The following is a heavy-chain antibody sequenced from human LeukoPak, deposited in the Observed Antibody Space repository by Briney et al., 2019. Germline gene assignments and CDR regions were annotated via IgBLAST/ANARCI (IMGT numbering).Heavy chain of an antibody. CDR2: IYIGGNT. J-gene: IGHJ4*02. CDR3: AKEYTGTFSPFPSYFDN. D-gene: IGHD1-26*01. CDR1: GFTVSSNY. V-gene: IGHV3-66*01. Sequence: GGSLRLSCVASGFTVSSNYMSWVRQAPGKGLEWVSIIYIGGNTYYADSVKGRFTISKDNSKNTLYLQMNSLRAEDTAIYYCAKEYTGTFSPFPSYFDNWGQGTLVTVSS.